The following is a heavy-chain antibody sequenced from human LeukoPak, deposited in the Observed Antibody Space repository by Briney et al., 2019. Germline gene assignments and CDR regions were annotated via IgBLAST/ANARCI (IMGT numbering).Heavy chain of an antibody. CDR3: ARFRYFNWSNSNWFDP. Sequence: AETLSLTCTVSGGSISSSSYYWGWIRQPPGKGLEWIGSIYYSGSTYYNPSLKSRVTISEDTSKNQFSLKLSSVTTADTAVYYCARFRYFNWSNSNWFDPWGQGTLVTVSS. CDR2: IYYSGST. V-gene: IGHV4-39*07. D-gene: IGHD3-9*01. CDR1: GGSISSSSYY. J-gene: IGHJ5*02.